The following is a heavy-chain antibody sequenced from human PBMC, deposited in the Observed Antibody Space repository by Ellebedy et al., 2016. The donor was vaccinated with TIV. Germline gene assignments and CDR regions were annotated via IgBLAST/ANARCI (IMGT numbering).Heavy chain of an antibody. CDR1: GFTFSSYA. D-gene: IGHD6-13*01. Sequence: PGGSLRLSCAASGFTFSSYAMSWVRQAPGKGLEWVSAISGSGGSTYYADSVKGRFTISRDNSKNTLYLQMNSLRAEDTAVYYCAKAYSSSWFPRQHGMDVWGQGTTVTVSS. CDR2: ISGSGGST. J-gene: IGHJ6*02. CDR3: AKAYSSSWFPRQHGMDV. V-gene: IGHV3-23*01.